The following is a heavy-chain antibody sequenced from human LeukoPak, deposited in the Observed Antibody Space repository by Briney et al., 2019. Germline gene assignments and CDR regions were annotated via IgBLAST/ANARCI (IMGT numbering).Heavy chain of an antibody. CDR1: GFSLSTSGVG. V-gene: IGHV2-5*02. CDR2: IYWDDDK. CDR3: AHARHSMGDYVWGSYRYAQRGDYFDY. Sequence: ASGPTLVNPTQTLTLTCTFSGFSLSTSGVGVGWIRQPPGKALEWLALIYWDDDKRYSPSLKSRLTITKDTSKNQVVLTMTNMDPVDTATYYCAHARHSMGDYVWGSYRYAQRGDYFDYWGQGTLVTVSS. D-gene: IGHD3-16*02. J-gene: IGHJ4*02.